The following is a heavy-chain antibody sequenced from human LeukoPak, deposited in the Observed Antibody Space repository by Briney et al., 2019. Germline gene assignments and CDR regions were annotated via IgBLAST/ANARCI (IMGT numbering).Heavy chain of an antibody. CDR3: ARDSSSPYYYYGMDV. J-gene: IGHJ6*02. V-gene: IGHV3-30*03. Sequence: PGGSLRLSCAASGFTFSSYGMHWVRQAPGKGLEWVAVISYDGSEKFYADSVKGRFTISRDNSKNTLYLQMNSLRAEDTAVYYCARDSSSPYYYYGMDVWGQGTTVTVSS. CDR2: ISYDGSEK. CDR1: GFTFSSYG. D-gene: IGHD2-15*01.